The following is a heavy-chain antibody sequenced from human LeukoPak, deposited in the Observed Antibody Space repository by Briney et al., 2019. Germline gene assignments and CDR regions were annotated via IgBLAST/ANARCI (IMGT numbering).Heavy chain of an antibody. D-gene: IGHD2-2*01. V-gene: IGHV4-34*01. CDR1: GGSFSDYF. CDR2: INHSGRT. CDR3: ARDVVVVPAAIHYGMDV. Sequence: SETLSLTCAVYGGSFSDYFWGWIRQPPGKGLEWIGEINHSGRTYYNPSLKSRVTISVDTSKNQLSLNLSSVTAADTAVHYCARDVVVVPAAIHYGMDVWGQGTTVTVSS. J-gene: IGHJ6*02.